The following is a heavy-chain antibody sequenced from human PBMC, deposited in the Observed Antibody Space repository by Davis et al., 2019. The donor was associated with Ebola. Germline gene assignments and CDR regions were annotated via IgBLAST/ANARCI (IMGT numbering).Heavy chain of an antibody. J-gene: IGHJ4*02. V-gene: IGHV7-4-1*02. D-gene: IGHD3-3*01. Sequence: AASVKVSCKASGYTFSDHVLNWVRQAPGQGLQWMGWINTYTGQTTYAQDFTGRFVFSLDTSVSTAFLQISSLKAEDTAVYYCARDSKRKVSRFLEWQTGHEYYIDSWGQGTLVTVSS. CDR1: GYTFSDHV. CDR3: ARDSKRKVSRFLEWQTGHEYYIDS. CDR2: INTYTGQT.